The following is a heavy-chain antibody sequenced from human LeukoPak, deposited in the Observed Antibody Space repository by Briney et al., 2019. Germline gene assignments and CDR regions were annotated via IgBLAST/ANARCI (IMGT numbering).Heavy chain of an antibody. CDR2: ISSSSSYI. V-gene: IGHV3-21*01. J-gene: IGHJ4*02. Sequence: GGSLRLSCAASGFTFSSYSMNWVRQAPGKGLEWVSSISSSSSYIYYADSVKGRFTISRDDAKNSLYLQMNSPRAEDTAVYYCARELLGRRAWDYWGQGTLVTVSS. CDR3: ARELLGRRAWDY. D-gene: IGHD1-26*01. CDR1: GFTFSSYS.